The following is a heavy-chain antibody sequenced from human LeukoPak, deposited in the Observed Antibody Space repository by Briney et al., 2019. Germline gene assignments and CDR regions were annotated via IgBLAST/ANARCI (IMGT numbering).Heavy chain of an antibody. V-gene: IGHV3-74*01. D-gene: IGHD5-18*01. CDR1: GFTFSSYC. CDR2: INSDGSST. CDR3: ARVGYSYGWDDAFDI. J-gene: IGHJ3*02. Sequence: GGSLRLSCAASGFTFSSYCRHWVRQAPGKGLVWVSRINSDGSSTSYPDSVKGRFTISRDTAKNTLYLQMSSLRAEDTAVYYCARVGYSYGWDDAFDIWGQGTMVTVSS.